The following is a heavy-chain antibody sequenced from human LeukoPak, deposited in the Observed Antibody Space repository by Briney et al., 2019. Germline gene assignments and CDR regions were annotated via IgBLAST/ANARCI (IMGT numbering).Heavy chain of an antibody. Sequence: EASVKVSCKASGYTFTSYYMHWVRQAPGQGPEWMGWISTYNGNTKYAEKFQGRVTMTTDTPTSTAYMELRSLRSDDTAVYYCARDNSVRDEAWWFNPWGQGTLVTVSS. CDR3: ARDNSVRDEAWWFNP. CDR2: ISTYNGNT. J-gene: IGHJ5*02. D-gene: IGHD5-24*01. V-gene: IGHV1-18*04. CDR1: GYTFTSYY.